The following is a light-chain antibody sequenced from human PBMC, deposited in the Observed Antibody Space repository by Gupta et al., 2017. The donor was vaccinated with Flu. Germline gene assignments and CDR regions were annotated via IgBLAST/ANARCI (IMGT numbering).Light chain of an antibody. J-gene: IGKJ3*01. CDR1: QDISNF. CDR3: QHEGSFPLP. V-gene: IGKV1-33*01. CDR2: DAS. Sequence: EIQMPQSPSSLSASVGDRVTITCQASQDISNFLNWYHQKPGKAPNLLIYDASKMERGVPSRFSGSGSGTDFSFTINSLQPEDFGMYYCQHEGSFPLPFGRGTKVDVK.